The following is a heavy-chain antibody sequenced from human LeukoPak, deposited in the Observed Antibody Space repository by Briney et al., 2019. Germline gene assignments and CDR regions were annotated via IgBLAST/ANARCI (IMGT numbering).Heavy chain of an antibody. CDR1: GFIFRNHA. CDR3: AKDSSGCPDY. Sequence: GGSLRLSCAASGFIFRNHAMHWVRQAPGKGLEWVSAISGSGGSTYYADSVKGRFTISRDNSKNTLYLQMNSLRAEDTAVYYCAKDSSGCPDYWGQGTLVTVSS. V-gene: IGHV3-23*01. J-gene: IGHJ4*02. D-gene: IGHD6-19*01. CDR2: ISGSGGST.